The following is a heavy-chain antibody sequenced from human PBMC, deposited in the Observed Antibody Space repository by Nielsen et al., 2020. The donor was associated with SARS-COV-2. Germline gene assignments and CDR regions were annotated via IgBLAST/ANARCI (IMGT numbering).Heavy chain of an antibody. V-gene: IGHV3-15*01. D-gene: IGHD2-2*01. J-gene: IGHJ6*02. CDR2: IKSKTDGGTT. CDR1: GFTFSNAW. CDR3: TTDGCSSTSCHAYYYYYGMDV. Sequence: GGSLRLSCAASGFTFSNAWMSWVRQAPGKGLEWVGRIKSKTDGGTTDYAAPVKGRFTISRNASKNTMYLQMNSLKTEDTAVYYCTTDGCSSTSCHAYYYYYGMDVWGQGTTVTVSS.